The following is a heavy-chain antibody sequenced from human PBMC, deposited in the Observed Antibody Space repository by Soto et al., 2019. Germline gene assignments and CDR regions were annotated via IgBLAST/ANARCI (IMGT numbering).Heavy chain of an antibody. J-gene: IGHJ5*02. CDR1: GGSISRGGYY. CDR2: IYYSGST. Sequence: TSEALSLTCTVSGGSISRGGYYWSWIRQHPGKGLEWIGYIYYSGSTYYNPSLKSRVTISVDTSKNQFSLKLSSVTAADTAVYYCARDLDFWSGHHTQGFDPWGQGTLVTVSS. D-gene: IGHD3-3*01. V-gene: IGHV4-31*03. CDR3: ARDLDFWSGHHTQGFDP.